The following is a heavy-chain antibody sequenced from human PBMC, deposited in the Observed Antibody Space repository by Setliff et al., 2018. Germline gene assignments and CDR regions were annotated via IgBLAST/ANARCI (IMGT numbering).Heavy chain of an antibody. V-gene: IGHV4-39*01. CDR1: GGSISSSSYY. D-gene: IGHD2-15*01. Sequence: SETLSLTCTVSGGSISSSSYYWGWIRQPPGKGLEWIGSRYRSGTTYYNPSLKSRVTISVDTSKNQFSLKLSSVTAADTAVYYCARQLCSGGSCYATTFDYWGQGTPVTVSS. CDR3: ARQLCSGGSCYATTFDY. J-gene: IGHJ4*02. CDR2: RYRSGTT.